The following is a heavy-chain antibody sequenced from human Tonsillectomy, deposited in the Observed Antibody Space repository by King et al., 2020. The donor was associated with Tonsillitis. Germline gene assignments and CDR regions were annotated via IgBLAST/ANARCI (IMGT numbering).Heavy chain of an antibody. Sequence: VQLVESGGGLVQPGGSRRLSCAASGFTFSSYAMNWVRQAPGKGLEWASAISGSGSSTYDADSVKGRFTISRDNSKNTLYLQMNSLRAEDTAVYYCAKEVGADGGMDVWGQGTTVTVSS. V-gene: IGHV3-23*04. CDR1: GFTFSSYA. CDR3: AKEVGADGGMDV. D-gene: IGHD3-16*01. CDR2: ISGSGSST. J-gene: IGHJ6*02.